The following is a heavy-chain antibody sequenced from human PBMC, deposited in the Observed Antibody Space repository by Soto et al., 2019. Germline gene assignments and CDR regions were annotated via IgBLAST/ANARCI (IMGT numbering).Heavy chain of an antibody. V-gene: IGHV4-61*01. D-gene: IGHD3-3*01. CDR2: VYYSVST. J-gene: IGHJ5*02. CDR1: GASVNSENYY. Sequence: SETLSRTCTVSGASVNSENYYCSWIRQPPGKGLEWIGYVYYSVSTNYNPSLKSRATISLDTHKNKFSLKMTSLTSADTAFYYRATGVLRFLQWFEPWGQGTIVTFSS. CDR3: ATGVLRFLQWFEP.